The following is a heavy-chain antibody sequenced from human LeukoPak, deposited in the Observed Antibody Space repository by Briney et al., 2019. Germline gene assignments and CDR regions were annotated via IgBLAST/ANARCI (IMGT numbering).Heavy chain of an antibody. V-gene: IGHV1-69*05. CDR1: GGTFGSYA. Sequence: ASVKVSCKASGGTFGSYAISWVRQAPGQGLEWMGGIIPIFGTANYAQKFQGRVTITTDESTSTACMELSSLRSEDTAVYYCASPHGPYSSSSQGFDYWGQGTLVTVSS. CDR2: IIPIFGTA. D-gene: IGHD6-6*01. CDR3: ASPHGPYSSSSQGFDY. J-gene: IGHJ4*02.